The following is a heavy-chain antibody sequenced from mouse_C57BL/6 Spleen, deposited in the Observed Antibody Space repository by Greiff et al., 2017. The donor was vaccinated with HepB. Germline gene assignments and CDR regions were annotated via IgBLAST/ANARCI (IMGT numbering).Heavy chain of an antibody. V-gene: IGHV1-39*01. CDR3: TRDDYYGSSSYFDV. D-gene: IGHD1-1*01. Sequence: EVQLQQSGPELVKPGASVKISCKASGYSFTDYNMNWVKQSTGKSLEWIGVINPNYGTTSYNQKFKGKATLTVDHSSSTAYMQLNSLTSEDSAVYYCTRDDYYGSSSYFDVWGTGTTVTVSS. J-gene: IGHJ1*03. CDR1: GYSFTDYN. CDR2: INPNYGTT.